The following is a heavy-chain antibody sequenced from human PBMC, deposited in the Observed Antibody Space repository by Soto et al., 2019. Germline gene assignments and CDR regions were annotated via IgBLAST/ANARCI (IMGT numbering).Heavy chain of an antibody. V-gene: IGHV3-33*01. CDR2: IWYDGSNK. CDR3: AREGGNHYYYYGMDV. Sequence: QVQLVESGGGVGQPGRSLRLSCAASGFTFSSYGMHWVRQAPGKGLEWVAVIWYDGSNKYYADSVKGRFTISRDNSKNTLYLQMNSLRAEDTAVYYCAREGGNHYYYYGMDVWGQGTTVTVSS. D-gene: IGHD2-15*01. CDR1: GFTFSSYG. J-gene: IGHJ6*02.